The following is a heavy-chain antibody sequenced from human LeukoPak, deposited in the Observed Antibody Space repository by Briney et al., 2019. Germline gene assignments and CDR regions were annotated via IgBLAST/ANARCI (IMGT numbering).Heavy chain of an antibody. D-gene: IGHD3-22*01. CDR1: GFTFSSYA. J-gene: IGHJ4*02. Sequence: QSGGSLRLSCAASGFTFSSYAMHWVRQAPGKGLEWVAVISYDGSNKYYADSVKGRFTISRDNSKNTLYLQMNSLRAEDTAVYYCASEGYYDSSGYPGGGCLARWGQGTLVTVSS. CDR2: ISYDGSNK. CDR3: ASEGYYDSSGYPGGGCLAR. V-gene: IGHV3-30-3*01.